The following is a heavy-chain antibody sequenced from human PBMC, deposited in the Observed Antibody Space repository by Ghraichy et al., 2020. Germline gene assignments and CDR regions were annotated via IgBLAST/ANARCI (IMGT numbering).Heavy chain of an antibody. Sequence: SETLSLTCTVSGGSISSYYWSWIRQPPGKGLEWIGYIYYSGSTNYNPSLKSRVTISVDTSKNQFSLKLSSVTAADTAVYYCARVLPLSYCSSTSCYPESLYYFDYWGQGTLVTVSS. CDR2: IYYSGST. D-gene: IGHD2-2*01. CDR3: ARVLPLSYCSSTSCYPESLYYFDY. V-gene: IGHV4-59*01. CDR1: GGSISSYY. J-gene: IGHJ4*02.